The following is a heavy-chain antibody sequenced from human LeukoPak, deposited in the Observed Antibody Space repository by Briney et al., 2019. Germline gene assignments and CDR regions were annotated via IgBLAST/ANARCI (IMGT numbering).Heavy chain of an antibody. V-gene: IGHV4-59*01. D-gene: IGHD3-10*01. CDR3: AREKDRPAGGWFDP. J-gene: IGHJ5*02. CDR2: IYYSGST. CDR1: GGSISSYY. Sequence: SETLSLTCTVSGGSISSYYWSWIRQPPGKGLEGIGYIYYSGSTNYNPSLKSRVTISVDTSKNQFSLKLSSVTAADTAVYYCAREKDRPAGGWFDPWGQGTLVTVSS.